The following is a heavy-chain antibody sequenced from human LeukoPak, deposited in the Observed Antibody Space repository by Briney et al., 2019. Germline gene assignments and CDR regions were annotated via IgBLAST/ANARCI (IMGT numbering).Heavy chain of an antibody. CDR3: ASVLFNSGYDY. J-gene: IGHJ4*02. D-gene: IGHD3-9*01. V-gene: IGHV1-2*02. CDR2: INPNSGET. Sequence: ASVKVSCKTSGSTFTGAYMHWVRQAPGQGLGWMGWINPNSGETKFAQKFQGRVTMTRDTSISTVYMDLGGLRSDDTAVYYCASVLFNSGYDYWGQGSLVTVSS. CDR1: GSTFTGAY.